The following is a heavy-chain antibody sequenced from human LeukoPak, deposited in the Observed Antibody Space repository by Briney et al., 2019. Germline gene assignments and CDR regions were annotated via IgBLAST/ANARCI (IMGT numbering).Heavy chain of an antibody. D-gene: IGHD7-27*01. V-gene: IGHV1-69*13. CDR1: GGTFISYA. J-gene: IGHJ3*02. CDR2: IIPIFGTA. CDR3: ARGEAWGAFDI. Sequence: SVKVSCTASGGTFISYAISWVRQAPGQGLEWMGGIIPIFGTANYAQKFQGRVTITADESTSTAYMELSSLRSVDTAVYYCARGEAWGAFDIWGQGTMVTVSS.